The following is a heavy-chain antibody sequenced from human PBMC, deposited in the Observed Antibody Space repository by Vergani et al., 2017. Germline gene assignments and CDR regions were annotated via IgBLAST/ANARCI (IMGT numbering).Heavy chain of an antibody. D-gene: IGHD3-10*01. Sequence: VQLEESGGGVVQPGRSLRLSCAGSGFTLSSHTMHWVRQAPGKGLEWVASISSSSAYIDYVDSIKGRFTISRDNAKRSVFLQMNSLRAEDTAVYYCARTGEWMRSNNGPPDYVFALDVWGQGTTVIVSS. J-gene: IGHJ6*02. CDR1: GFTLSSHT. V-gene: IGHV3-21*01. CDR3: ARTGEWMRSNNGPPDYVFALDV. CDR2: ISSSSAYI.